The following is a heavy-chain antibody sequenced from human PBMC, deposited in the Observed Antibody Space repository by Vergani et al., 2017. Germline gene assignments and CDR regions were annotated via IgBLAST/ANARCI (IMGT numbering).Heavy chain of an antibody. D-gene: IGHD4-11*01. CDR2: IYSGGSST. Sequence: EVQLLESGGGLVQPGGSLRLSCAASGFTFSSYAMSWVRQAPGKGLEWVSVIYSGGSSTYYADSVKGRFTISRDNSKNTLYLQMNSLRAEDTAVYSCASLLQDYWGQGTLVTVSS. J-gene: IGHJ4*02. V-gene: IGHV3-23*03. CDR3: ASLLQDY. CDR1: GFTFSSYA.